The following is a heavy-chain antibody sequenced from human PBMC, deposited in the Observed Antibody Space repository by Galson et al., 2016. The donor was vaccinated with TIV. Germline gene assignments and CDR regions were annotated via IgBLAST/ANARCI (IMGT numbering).Heavy chain of an antibody. Sequence: SVKVSCKASGSIFSTYTIFWVRQAPGQGLEWMGRIIPIIGMTNYAQKFQGRVTITADTSTDTAYLELSSLRSEDTAIYYCAREVAHVDSVMLNADAFDVWGQGTMVTVSS. CDR3: AREVAHVDSVMLNADAFDV. CDR1: GSIFSTYT. J-gene: IGHJ3*01. D-gene: IGHD3-16*01. V-gene: IGHV1-69*04. CDR2: IIPIIGMT.